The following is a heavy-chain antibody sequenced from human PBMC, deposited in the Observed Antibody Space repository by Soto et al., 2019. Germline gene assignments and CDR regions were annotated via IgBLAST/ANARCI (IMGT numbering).Heavy chain of an antibody. CDR2: IYYSGST. CDR3: ERDHSDRAHFDL. Sequence: SETLSLTCTVSGGSISSYYWSWIRQPPGQGLEWIGYIYYSGSTNYNPSLKSRVTISVDTSKNQFSLKLSSVTAADTAVYYCERDHSDRAHFDLWSQGTLVTVSS. J-gene: IGHJ4*02. D-gene: IGHD1-26*01. CDR1: GGSISSYY. V-gene: IGHV4-59*01.